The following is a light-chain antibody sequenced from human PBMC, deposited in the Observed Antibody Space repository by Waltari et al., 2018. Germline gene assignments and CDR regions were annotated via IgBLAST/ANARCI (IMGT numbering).Light chain of an antibody. CDR2: KVS. CDR1: QSLVDSDGNTY. Sequence: DVVMTQSPLSLAVTLGQPASISCRSSQSLVDSDGNTYLNWFQQRSGQSPRRLIYKVSNRDSGVPDRFSGSGSGTDFTLKISRVDAEDVGIYYCMQGTHWPFTFGPGIKVGIK. V-gene: IGKV2-30*01. CDR3: MQGTHWPFT. J-gene: IGKJ3*01.